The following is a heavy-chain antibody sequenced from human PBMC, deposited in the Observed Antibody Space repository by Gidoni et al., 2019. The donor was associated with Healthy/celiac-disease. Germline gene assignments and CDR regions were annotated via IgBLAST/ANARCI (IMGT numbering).Heavy chain of an antibody. V-gene: IGHV3-53*02. D-gene: IGHD6-13*01. CDR2: IYSGGST. J-gene: IGHJ2*01. CDR1: GFTVGSNS. CDR3: ARNSAAGTPSHWYFDL. Sequence: EVQLVATGGGLIQPGGSLSLSCAASGFTVGSNSMSWVRQAPGKGLEWVPVIYSGGSTYYADSVKGRFTISRDNSKNTLYLQMNSLRAEDTAVYYCARNSAAGTPSHWYFDLWGRGTLVTVSS.